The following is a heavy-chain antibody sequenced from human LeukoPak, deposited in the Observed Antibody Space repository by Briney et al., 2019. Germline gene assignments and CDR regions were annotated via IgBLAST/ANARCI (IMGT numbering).Heavy chain of an antibody. CDR1: GGSISSYY. V-gene: IGHV4-59*01. CDR3: ARGTGYSSGWTTNYYYYYGMDV. CDR2: IYYSGST. Sequence: PSQTLSLTCTVSGGSISSYYWSWIRQPPGKGLEWIGYIYYSGSTNYNPSLKSRVTISVDTSKNQFSLKLSSVTAADTAVYYCARGTGYSSGWTTNYYYYYGMDVWGQGTTVTVSS. J-gene: IGHJ6*02. D-gene: IGHD6-19*01.